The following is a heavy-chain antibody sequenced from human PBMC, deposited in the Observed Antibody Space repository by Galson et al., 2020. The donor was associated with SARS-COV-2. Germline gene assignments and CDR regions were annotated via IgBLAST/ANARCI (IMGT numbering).Heavy chain of an antibody. V-gene: IGHV3-7*03. J-gene: IGHJ5*02. CDR2: IKQDGSEK. D-gene: IGHD1-1*01. Sequence: GESLKISCAASGFTFSSYWMSWVRQAPGKGLEWVANIKQDGSEKYYVDPVKGRFTISRDNAKNSLYLQMNSLRAEDTAVYYCARETGTSPNWFDPWGQGTLGTVSS. CDR1: GFTFSSYW. CDR3: ARETGTSPNWFDP.